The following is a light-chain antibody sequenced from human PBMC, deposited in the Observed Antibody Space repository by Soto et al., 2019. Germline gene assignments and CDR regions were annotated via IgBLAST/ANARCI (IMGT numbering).Light chain of an antibody. CDR1: QDLTIN. V-gene: IGKV1-9*01. J-gene: IGKJ3*01. CDR2: GAS. CDR3: QQLYSSPFT. Sequence: DIQLTQSPSFLSASVGDRVSITCWASQDLTINLAWYQQKPGKAPKLLIYGASTLQSGVPSRFSGGGSGTEFTLTISSLQPEDFAIYYCQQLYSSPFTFGPGTKVDIK.